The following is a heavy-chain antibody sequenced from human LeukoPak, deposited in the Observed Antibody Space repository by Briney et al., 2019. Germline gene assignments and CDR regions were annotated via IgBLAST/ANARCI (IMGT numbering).Heavy chain of an antibody. CDR2: TGLNSVNT. D-gene: IGHD5-24*01. CDR3: AKGDDIGKHPTRAYYFDT. V-gene: IGHV3-23*01. Sequence: GGSLRLSCAASGFTFSRHAMSWVRQAPGKGLEWVSTTGLNSVNTLCAESVQGRLSISRDNSKNTLDLQMDNLRVHDTAVYYCAKGDDIGKHPTRAYYFDTWGQGTLVTVSS. CDR1: GFTFSRHA. J-gene: IGHJ4*02.